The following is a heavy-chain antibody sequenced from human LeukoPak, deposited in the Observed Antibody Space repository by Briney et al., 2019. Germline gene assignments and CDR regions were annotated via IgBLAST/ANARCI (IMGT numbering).Heavy chain of an antibody. Sequence: GGTLRLSCAASGFDFSTYAMSWVRQAPGKGLEWVSGISGSGDTTYYADSVKGRFTISRDNSKNMLYLQIKSLGAEDTAIYYCAKLDGSGAGSSRPPIDYWGQGSLVTVSS. CDR2: ISGSGDTT. J-gene: IGHJ4*02. CDR1: GFDFSTYA. D-gene: IGHD3-10*01. CDR3: AKLDGSGAGSSRPPIDY. V-gene: IGHV3-23*01.